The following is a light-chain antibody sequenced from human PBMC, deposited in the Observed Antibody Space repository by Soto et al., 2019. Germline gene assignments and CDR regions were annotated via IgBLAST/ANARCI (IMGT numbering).Light chain of an antibody. J-gene: IGKJ4*01. Sequence: EVVLTQSPVTLSLSPGERATLSCRDSQSVSSSYLAWHQQQPGRAPRLLIYGASSRATGIPDRFSGSGSGTDFTLTINRLEPEDFAVYYCQQYGSSPPLTCGGGTKVDSK. CDR2: GAS. CDR1: QSVSSSY. CDR3: QQYGSSPPLT. V-gene: IGKV3-20*01.